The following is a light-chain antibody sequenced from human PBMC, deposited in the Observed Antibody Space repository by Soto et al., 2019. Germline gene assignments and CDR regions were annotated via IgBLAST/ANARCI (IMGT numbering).Light chain of an antibody. CDR1: SSDVGGYNY. CDR3: SSYTSSSTPCV. J-gene: IGLJ1*01. V-gene: IGLV2-14*01. Sequence: ALTQPASVSGSPGQSITISCTGTSSDVGGYNYVSWYQQHPGKAPKLMIYEVSNRPSGVSNRFSGSKSGNTASLTISGLQAEDEADYYCSSYTSSSTPCVFGTGTKVTVL. CDR2: EVS.